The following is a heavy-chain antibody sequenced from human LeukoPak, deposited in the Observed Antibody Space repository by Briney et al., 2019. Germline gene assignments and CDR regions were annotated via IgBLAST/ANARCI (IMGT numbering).Heavy chain of an antibody. D-gene: IGHD2-21*02. CDR2: ISFDGSKK. CDR1: GFTFSSFG. V-gene: IGHV3-30*18. J-gene: IGHJ1*01. CDR3: AKDVCGADCYGRFHR. Sequence: PGGSLRLSCVGSGFTFSSFGMHWVRQAPGKGLEWVAVISFDGSKKYYADSVKGRFTISRDNSKNTLYLQMISLRAEDTAVYFCAKDVCGADCYGRFHRWGQGTLVTVSS.